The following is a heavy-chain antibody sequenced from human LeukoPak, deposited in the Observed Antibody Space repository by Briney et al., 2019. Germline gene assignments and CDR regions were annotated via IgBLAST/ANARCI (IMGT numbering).Heavy chain of an antibody. Sequence: GRSLRLSCAASGFTFSSYAMHWVRQAPGKGLEWVAVISYDGSNKYYADSVKGRFTISRDNSKNTLYLQMNSLRAEDTDVYYCARGDWNGETRPYYYYYYGMDVWGQGTTVTVSS. J-gene: IGHJ6*02. CDR3: ARGDWNGETRPYYYYYYGMDV. V-gene: IGHV3-30-3*01. D-gene: IGHD1-1*01. CDR1: GFTFSSYA. CDR2: ISYDGSNK.